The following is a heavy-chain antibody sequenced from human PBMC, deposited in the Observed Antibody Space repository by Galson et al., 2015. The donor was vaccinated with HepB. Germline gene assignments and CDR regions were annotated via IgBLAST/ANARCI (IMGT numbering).Heavy chain of an antibody. Sequence: QSGAEVKKPGESLRISCKGSGSSFTSYWISWVRQMPGKGLEWMGIIYPGDSDTRYSPSFQGQVTISADKSISTAYLQWSSLKASDTAMYYCARDSSSGWYGGDAFDIWGQGTMVTVSS. CDR3: ARDSSSGWYGGDAFDI. J-gene: IGHJ3*02. CDR1: GSSFTSYW. D-gene: IGHD6-19*01. CDR2: IYPGDSDT. V-gene: IGHV5-51*01.